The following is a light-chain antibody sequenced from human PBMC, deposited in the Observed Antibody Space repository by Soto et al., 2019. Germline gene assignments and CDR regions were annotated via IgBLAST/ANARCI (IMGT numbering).Light chain of an antibody. CDR3: QQYNNYPRT. J-gene: IGKJ1*01. CDR2: KAS. CDR1: QSVSGW. Sequence: IPMTQSPSTLSASVGDRVTITSRASQSVSGWLAWYQQKPGKAPNLLVYKASSLGSGVPSRFSGSGSGTEFSLTTSSLQPDDFATYYGQQYNNYPRTFGQGTKVAIK. V-gene: IGKV1-5*03.